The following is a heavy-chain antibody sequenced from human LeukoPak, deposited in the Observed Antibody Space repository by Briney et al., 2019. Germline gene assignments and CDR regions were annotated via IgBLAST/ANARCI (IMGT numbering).Heavy chain of an antibody. CDR3: ARNYGAFDY. J-gene: IGHJ4*02. CDR2: ISSSSSYI. Sequence: GGSLRLSCAASGFTFSSYSMNWVRQAPGKGLEWVSSISSSSSYIYHADSVKGRFTISRDNAKNSLYLQTNSLRAEVTAVYYCARNYGAFDYWGQGTLVTVSS. V-gene: IGHV3-21*01. CDR1: GFTFSSYS. D-gene: IGHD3-16*01.